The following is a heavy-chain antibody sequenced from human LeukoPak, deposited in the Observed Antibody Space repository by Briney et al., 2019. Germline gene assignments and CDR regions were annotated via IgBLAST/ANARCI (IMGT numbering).Heavy chain of an antibody. CDR1: GYTFTSDD. CDR3: AVGVTVYYYMDV. J-gene: IGHJ6*03. D-gene: IGHD2-15*01. Sequence: ASVKVSCKASGYTFTSDDIKWVRQATGQGLEWMVWMNPNSGKTGYAQKFQGRVTMTRNTSISTAYMELSSMRSEDTAVYYCAVGVTVYYYMDVWGKGTTVTVSS. CDR2: MNPNSGKT. V-gene: IGHV1-8*01.